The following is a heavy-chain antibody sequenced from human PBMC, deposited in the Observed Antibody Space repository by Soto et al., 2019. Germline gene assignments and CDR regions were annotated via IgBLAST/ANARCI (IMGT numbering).Heavy chain of an antibody. CDR1: AYTLTNYD. J-gene: IGHJ4*02. V-gene: IGHV1-8*01. D-gene: IGHD3-3*01. CDR3: ARGGFLE. Sequence: QVQLLQSGAEVQKPGASVKVSCEASAYTLTNYDIHWVRQVTGQGLEWMGWVNLNSGATGYAQKSXXRXXMTSNTSINTAYMELSSLRSDDTAVYYCARGGFLEWGQGTLVTVSS. CDR2: VNLNSGAT.